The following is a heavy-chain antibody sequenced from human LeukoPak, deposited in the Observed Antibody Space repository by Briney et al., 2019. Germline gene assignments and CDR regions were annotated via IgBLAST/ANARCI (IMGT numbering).Heavy chain of an antibody. V-gene: IGHV4-4*07. CDR2: IYTPGST. Sequence: SETLSLTCTVSGGSISSYHWSWIRQPAGKGLEWIGHIYTPGSTKYNPSLKSRVTMSVDTSKNQFSLKLSSVTAADTAVYYCARDQGVGVHDYWGQGTLVTVSS. J-gene: IGHJ4*02. CDR3: ARDQGVGVHDY. D-gene: IGHD1-26*01. CDR1: GGSISSYH.